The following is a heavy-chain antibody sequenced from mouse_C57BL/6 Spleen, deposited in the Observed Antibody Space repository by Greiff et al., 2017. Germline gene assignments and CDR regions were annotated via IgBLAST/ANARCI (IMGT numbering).Heavy chain of an antibody. CDR2: IHPNSGST. CDR1: GYTFTSYW. Sequence: QVQLQQPGAELVQPGASVKLSCKASGYTFTSYWMHWVKQRPGQGLEWIGMIHPNSGSTNYNEKFKSKATLTVDKSSSTAYMLLSSPTSEDSAVYYCARGGPPMDYWGQGTSVTVSS. CDR3: ARGGPPMDY. J-gene: IGHJ4*01. V-gene: IGHV1-64*01.